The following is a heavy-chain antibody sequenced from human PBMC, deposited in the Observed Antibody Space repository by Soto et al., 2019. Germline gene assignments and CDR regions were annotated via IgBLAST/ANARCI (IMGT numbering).Heavy chain of an antibody. CDR2: IIPIFGTA. J-gene: IGHJ1*01. V-gene: IGHV1-69*01. CDR1: GGTFSSYA. D-gene: IGHD2-15*01. Sequence: QVQLVQSGAEVQKPGSSVKVSCKASGGTFSSYAISWVRQAPGQGLEWMGGIIPIFGTANYAQTFQGRVTITADESRSTADMELGRLRTEDTAVDYCAREGGSRGGSCAVGRRYFQHLGQGTLVHVAS. CDR3: AREGGSRGGSCAVGRRYFQH.